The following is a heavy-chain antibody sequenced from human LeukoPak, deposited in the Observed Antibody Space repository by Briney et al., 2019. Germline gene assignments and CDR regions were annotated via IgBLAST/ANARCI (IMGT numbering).Heavy chain of an antibody. J-gene: IGHJ4*02. CDR2: ISSSSSYI. V-gene: IGHV3-21*01. CDR1: GFTFSSYS. Sequence: PGRSLRLSCAASGFTFSSYSMNWVRQAPGKGLEWVSSISSSSSYIYYADSVKGRFTISRDNAKNSLYLQMNSLRAEDTAVYYCARGEPVTIGGDFDYWGQGTLVTVSS. D-gene: IGHD3-3*01. CDR3: ARGEPVTIGGDFDY.